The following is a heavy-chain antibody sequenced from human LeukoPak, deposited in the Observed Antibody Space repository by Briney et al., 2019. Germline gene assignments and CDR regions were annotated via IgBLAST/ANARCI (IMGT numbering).Heavy chain of an antibody. Sequence: GASVKVSCKASGGTFSSYAISWVRQAPGQGLEWMGRIIPILGIANYAQKFQGRVTITADKSTSTAYMELSSLRSEDTAVYYCARVEGYGHYPLDYWGQGTLVTVSS. CDR1: GGTFSSYA. D-gene: IGHD4-17*01. V-gene: IGHV1-69*04. CDR2: IIPILGIA. CDR3: ARVEGYGHYPLDY. J-gene: IGHJ4*02.